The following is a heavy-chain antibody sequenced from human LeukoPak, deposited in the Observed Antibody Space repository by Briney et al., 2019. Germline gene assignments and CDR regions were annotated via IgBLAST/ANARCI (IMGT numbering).Heavy chain of an antibody. CDR1: GLTFSNAW. D-gene: IGHD4-23*01. Sequence: PGGSLRLSCAVSGLTFSNAWMSWVRQAPGKGLEWVGRIKSTTVDGTPEYAAPVKGRFTISRDDSKNTVYLQMNSLKTEDTAVYYCTTGPGKSGYWGQGTLVTVSS. J-gene: IGHJ4*02. CDR2: IKSTTVDGTP. V-gene: IGHV3-15*01. CDR3: TTGPGKSGY.